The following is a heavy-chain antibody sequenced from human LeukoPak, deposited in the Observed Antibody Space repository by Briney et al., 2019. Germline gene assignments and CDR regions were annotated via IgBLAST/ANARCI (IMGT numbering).Heavy chain of an antibody. Sequence: AGGSLRLSCAASGFTFSSYAVSWVRQAPGKGLEWVSAISGSGGSTYYADSVKGRFTISRDNSKNTLYLQMNSLRAEDTAVYYCAKDKGTYYYDSSGYSERGGSDYWGQGTLVTVSS. J-gene: IGHJ4*02. V-gene: IGHV3-23*01. D-gene: IGHD3-22*01. CDR2: ISGSGGST. CDR3: AKDKGTYYYDSSGYSERGGSDY. CDR1: GFTFSSYA.